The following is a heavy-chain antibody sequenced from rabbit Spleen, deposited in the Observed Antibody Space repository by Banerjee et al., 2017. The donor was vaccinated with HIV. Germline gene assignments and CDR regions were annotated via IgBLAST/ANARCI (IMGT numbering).Heavy chain of an antibody. CDR3: ARVYVVDSDGRGPFNL. CDR1: GFDLNNYYY. Sequence: QEQLEESGGGLVKPEGSLTLTCKGSGFDLNNYYYMCWVRQAPGKGLEWIACIYTGNSDSTWYASWAKGRFTISKTSSTTVTLQMTSLTAADTATYLCARVYVVDSDGRGPFNLWGQGTLVTVS. D-gene: IGHD6-1*01. J-gene: IGHJ4*01. CDR2: IYTGNSDST. V-gene: IGHV1S45*01.